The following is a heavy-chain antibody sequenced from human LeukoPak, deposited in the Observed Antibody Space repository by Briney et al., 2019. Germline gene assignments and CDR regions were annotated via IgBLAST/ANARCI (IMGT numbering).Heavy chain of an antibody. CDR3: ARAPGVRYYYYMDV. D-gene: IGHD2-8*01. CDR2: ITWNGGST. Sequence: GGSLRLSCAASGFTFNDYGMSWVRQAPGQGPEWVSGITWNGGSTDYAASVKGRFTISRDNAKNSLYQRMNSLRAEDTALYYCARAPGVRYYYYMDVWGKGTTVTVSS. V-gene: IGHV3-20*04. CDR1: GFTFNDYG. J-gene: IGHJ6*03.